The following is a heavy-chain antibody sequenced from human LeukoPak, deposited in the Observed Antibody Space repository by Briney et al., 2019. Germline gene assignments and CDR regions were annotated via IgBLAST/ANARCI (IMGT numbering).Heavy chain of an antibody. D-gene: IGHD4-17*01. V-gene: IGHV4-34*01. CDR2: INHSGST. CDR3: ASLTTVTTAWFDP. CDR1: GVSFSGYY. J-gene: IGHJ5*02. Sequence: TSETLSLTCAVYGVSFSGYYWSWIRQPPGKGLEWIGEINHSGSTNYNPSLKSRVTISVDTSKNQFSLKLSSVTAADTAVYYCASLTTVTTAWFDPWGQGTLVTVSS.